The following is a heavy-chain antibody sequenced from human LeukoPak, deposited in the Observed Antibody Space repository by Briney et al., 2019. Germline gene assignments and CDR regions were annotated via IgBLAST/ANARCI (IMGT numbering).Heavy chain of an antibody. J-gene: IGHJ5*02. Sequence: PGGSLRLSCAASAFPFSSYSMTWVRQAPGKGLEWLSYISYSSSTIFYAESVKGRFTISRDNAKNSLYLQMNSLRDEDTAVYYCASAGSTTLSGWFDQWGQGSLVTVSS. CDR2: ISYSSSTI. D-gene: IGHD1-1*01. CDR1: AFPFSSYS. V-gene: IGHV3-48*02. CDR3: ASAGSTTLSGWFDQ.